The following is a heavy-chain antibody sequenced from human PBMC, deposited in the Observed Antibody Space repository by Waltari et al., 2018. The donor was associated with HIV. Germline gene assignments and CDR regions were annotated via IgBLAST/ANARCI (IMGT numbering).Heavy chain of an antibody. J-gene: IGHJ5*02. CDR1: GYTLPAHH. CDR3: SRGGTILTGYYPSGVS. Sequence: QVQLVQSGAGVKKPGASVKVSCKASGYTLPAHHLLWVCQAPGQGLEWMGWMNPNSGGTNYPQKFKGRVTMTRDTSIKTAYLQLSGLTSDDTALYWCSRGGTILTGYYPSGVSWGQGTPVTGSS. V-gene: IGHV1-2*02. D-gene: IGHD3-9*01. CDR2: MNPNSGGT.